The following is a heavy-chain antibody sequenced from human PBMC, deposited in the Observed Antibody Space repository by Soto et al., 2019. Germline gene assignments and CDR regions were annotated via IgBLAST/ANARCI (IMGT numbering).Heavy chain of an antibody. Sequence: PGGSLRLSCAASGFTFDDYTMHWVRQAPGKGLEWVSLISWDGGSTYYADSVKGRFTISRDNSKNSLYLQMNSLRTEDTALYYCAKDSSIAATFESYYYGMDVWGQGTTVTVSS. CDR2: ISWDGGST. D-gene: IGHD6-6*01. V-gene: IGHV3-43*01. J-gene: IGHJ6*02. CDR3: AKDSSIAATFESYYYGMDV. CDR1: GFTFDDYT.